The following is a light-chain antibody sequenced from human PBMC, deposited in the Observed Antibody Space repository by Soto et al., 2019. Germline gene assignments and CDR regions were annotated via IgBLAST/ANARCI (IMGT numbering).Light chain of an antibody. CDR3: GTWDTSLSAVV. V-gene: IGLV1-51*01. CDR2: DND. J-gene: IGLJ2*01. CDR1: SSNIGNNY. Sequence: QSVLTQPPSVSAASGQKVSISCSGSSSNIGNNYVSWYQHLPGTAPKLLIYDNDMRPSGIPDRFSGSKSGTSATLGIAGLQTGDEADYYCGTWDTSLSAVVFGGGTKLTVL.